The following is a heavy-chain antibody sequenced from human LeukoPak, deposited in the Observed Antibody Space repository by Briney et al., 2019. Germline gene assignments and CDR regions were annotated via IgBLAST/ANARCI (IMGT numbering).Heavy chain of an antibody. CDR2: IYTSGST. V-gene: IGHV4-4*09. CDR3: ARQCSGSYFSAAFDI. D-gene: IGHD1-26*01. J-gene: IGHJ3*02. Sequence: KPSETLSLTCTVSGGSISSYYWSWVRQPPGKGLEWIGYIYTSGSTNYNPSLKSRVTISVDTSKNQFSLKLSSVTAADTAVYYCARQCSGSYFSAAFDIWGQGTMVTVSS. CDR1: GGSISSYY.